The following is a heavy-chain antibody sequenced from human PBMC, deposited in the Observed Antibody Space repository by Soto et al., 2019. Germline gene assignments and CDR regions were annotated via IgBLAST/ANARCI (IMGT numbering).Heavy chain of an antibody. J-gene: IGHJ6*02. CDR1: GYTFNTYD. Sequence: QEQLVQSGAEVKKPGASVKISCKASGYTFNTYDINWVRQATGQGLEWMGWMNPESGSTGFAQSFQGRITLTRNTSLNTVYMEVSSLTNEDTAVYFCARSGGSGYCSAHYYGMDVWGPGTTVTVSS. D-gene: IGHD3-22*01. V-gene: IGHV1-8*01. CDR3: ARSGGSGYCSAHYYGMDV. CDR2: MNPESGST.